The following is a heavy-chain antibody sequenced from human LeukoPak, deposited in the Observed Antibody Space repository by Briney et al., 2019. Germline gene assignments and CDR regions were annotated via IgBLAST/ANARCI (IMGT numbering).Heavy chain of an antibody. D-gene: IGHD3-22*01. V-gene: IGHV3-74*01. CDR2: IKSDGST. CDR1: GFTFSSYW. Sequence: GGSLRLSCAASGFTFSSYWMHWVRQAPGKGLVWVSGIKSDGSTKYADSVKGRFTISRDNAKNTVSLQMNSLRAGDTGVYYCARAPSEIGGYYPEYFRHWGQGTLVTVSS. J-gene: IGHJ1*01. CDR3: ARAPSEIGGYYPEYFRH.